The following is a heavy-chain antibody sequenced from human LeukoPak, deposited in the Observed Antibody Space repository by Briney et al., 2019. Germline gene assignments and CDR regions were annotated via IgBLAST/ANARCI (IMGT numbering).Heavy chain of an antibody. J-gene: IGHJ4*02. CDR1: GFTFSTNW. V-gene: IGHV3-7*01. CDR2: IKQDGSEK. Sequence: PGGSVRLSCAASGFTFSTNWMSWVRQAPGKGLEWVANIKQDGSEKYYVDSVKGRFTISRDNAKNSLYLQMNSLRAEDTAVYYCASGGIYYGAAFWGQGSLVTVSA. D-gene: IGHD1-26*01. CDR3: ASGGIYYGAAF.